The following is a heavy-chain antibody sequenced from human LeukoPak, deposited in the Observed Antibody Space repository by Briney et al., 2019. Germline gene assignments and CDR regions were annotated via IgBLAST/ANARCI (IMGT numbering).Heavy chain of an antibody. CDR1: GFTFSDYY. V-gene: IGHV3-11*01. D-gene: IGHD6-19*01. Sequence: GGSLRLSCAASGFTFSDYYMSWIRQAPGKGLEWVSYISSSGSTIYYADSVTGRFTIYRDNAKNSLYLQMNSLRAEDTAVYYCARDIAVAGDLFDYWGQGTLVTVSS. CDR3: ARDIAVAGDLFDY. J-gene: IGHJ4*02. CDR2: ISSSGSTI.